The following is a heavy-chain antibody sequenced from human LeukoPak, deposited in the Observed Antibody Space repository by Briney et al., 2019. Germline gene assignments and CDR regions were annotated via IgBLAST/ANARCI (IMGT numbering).Heavy chain of an antibody. V-gene: IGHV3-21*01. CDR2: ISSSSSYI. Sequence: GGSLRLSCAASGFTFSSYSMNWVRQAPGKGLEWVSSISSSSSYIYYADPVKGRFTISRDNAKNSPYLQMNSLRAEDTAVYYCARVPKVGYFDWFPGVYYYYYMDVWGKGTTVTVSS. CDR1: GFTFSSYS. D-gene: IGHD3-9*01. J-gene: IGHJ6*03. CDR3: ARVPKVGYFDWFPGVYYYYYMDV.